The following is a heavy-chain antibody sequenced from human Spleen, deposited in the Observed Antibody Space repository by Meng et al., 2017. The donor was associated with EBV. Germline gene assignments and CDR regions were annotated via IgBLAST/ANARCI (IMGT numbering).Heavy chain of an antibody. CDR2: INTNTGKS. Sequence: QVQAVQSGAEVKKPGASVKVSCKASGYTFTSYGISWVRQAPGQGLEWMGWINTNTGKSTYAQGFTGRFVFSSDTSVSTAYLQIDGLKAEDTAVYYCARERRAATRFVYDYWGQGTLVTVSS. D-gene: IGHD1-26*01. CDR3: ARERRAATRFVYDY. CDR1: GYTFTSYG. V-gene: IGHV7-4-1*01. J-gene: IGHJ4*02.